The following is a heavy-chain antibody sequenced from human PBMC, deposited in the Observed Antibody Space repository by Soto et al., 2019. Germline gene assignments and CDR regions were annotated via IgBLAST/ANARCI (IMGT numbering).Heavy chain of an antibody. Sequence: QVQLVQSGAEVKKPGASVKVSCKASGYTFTSYAMHWVRQAPGQRLEWMGWVNAGNGNTKYSKKFQGSVTITRDTSASTAYVERGSPGSEDTAVYYCARNQGGGYPFGYGSEQQFSWFDPWGQGTLVTVSS. V-gene: IGHV1-3*01. CDR1: GYTFTSYA. J-gene: IGHJ5*02. CDR2: VNAGNGNT. CDR3: ARNQGGGYPFGYGSEQQFSWFDP. D-gene: IGHD6-19*01.